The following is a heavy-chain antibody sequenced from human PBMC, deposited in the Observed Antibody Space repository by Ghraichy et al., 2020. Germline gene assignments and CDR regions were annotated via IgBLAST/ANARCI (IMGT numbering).Heavy chain of an antibody. D-gene: IGHD6-6*01. CDR1: GFTFSSYA. CDR2: ISGSGGST. J-gene: IGHJ5*02. V-gene: IGHV3-23*01. Sequence: GGSLRLSCAASGFTFSSYAMSWVRQAPGKGLEWVSAISGSGGSTYYADSVKGRFTISRDNSKNTLYLQMNSLRAEDTAVYYCAKGQYPESIAARSWFDPWGQGTLVTVSS. CDR3: AKGQYPESIAARSWFDP.